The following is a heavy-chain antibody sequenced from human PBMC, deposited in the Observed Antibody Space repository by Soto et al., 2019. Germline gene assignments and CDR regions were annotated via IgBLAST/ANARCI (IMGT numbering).Heavy chain of an antibody. CDR2: VNPIVGMS. CDR1: GGTFNSYT. CDR3: ATSYGSGSTHFDS. D-gene: IGHD3-10*01. J-gene: IGHJ4*02. Sequence: QVQLVQSGAEVKKPGSPVKVSCTASGGTFNSYTINWVRQAPGRGLEWVGRVNPIVGMSTSALNFQGRVTITADKSTSTAFMYLTSLTPEDTAVYYCATSYGSGSTHFDSWGQGTLVTVS. V-gene: IGHV1-69*02.